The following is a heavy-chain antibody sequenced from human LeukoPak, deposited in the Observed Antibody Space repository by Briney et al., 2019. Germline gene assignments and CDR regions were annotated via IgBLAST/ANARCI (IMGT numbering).Heavy chain of an antibody. CDR1: GFTFSSYA. CDR3: AKVGSSWYEHYYYYMDV. CDR2: ISGSGGST. J-gene: IGHJ6*03. D-gene: IGHD6-13*01. Sequence: GGTLRLSCAASGFTFSSYAMSWVRQAPGKGLEWVSAISGSGGSTYYADSVKGRFTISRDNSKNTLYLQMNSLRAEDTAVYYCAKVGSSWYEHYYYYMDVWGKGTTVTVSS. V-gene: IGHV3-23*01.